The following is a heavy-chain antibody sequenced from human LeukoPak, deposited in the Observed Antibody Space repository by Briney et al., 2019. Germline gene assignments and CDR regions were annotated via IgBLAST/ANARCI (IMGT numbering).Heavy chain of an antibody. CDR1: GYTFTGYY. V-gene: IGHV1-8*03. CDR2: MNPNSGNT. J-gene: IGHJ4*02. CDR3: ARGGGWQLDY. D-gene: IGHD4-23*01. Sequence: ASVKVSCKASGYTFTGYYMHWVRQAPGQGLEWMGWMNPNSGNTGYAQKFQGRVTITRNTSISTAYMELSSLRSEDTAVYYCARGGGWQLDYWGQGTLVTVSS.